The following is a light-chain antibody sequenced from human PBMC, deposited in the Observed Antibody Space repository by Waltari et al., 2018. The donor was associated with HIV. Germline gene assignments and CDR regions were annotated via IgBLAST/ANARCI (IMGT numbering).Light chain of an antibody. V-gene: IGLV2-11*01. CDR2: DIN. CDR1: SSDVGGYKY. Sequence: QSALTQSRSVSGSPGQSVTISCTGTSSDVGGYKYVSWYQQHTGKVPKLMIYDINKRPSGVPDRFSGSKSANTASLTISGLQAEDEADYYCCSYAGSYTWVFGGGTKLTVL. CDR3: CSYAGSYTWV. J-gene: IGLJ3*02.